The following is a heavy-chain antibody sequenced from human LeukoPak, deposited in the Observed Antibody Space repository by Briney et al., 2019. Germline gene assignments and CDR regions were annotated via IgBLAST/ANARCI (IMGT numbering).Heavy chain of an antibody. CDR2: IRYDGSNK. J-gene: IGHJ6*03. CDR3: AREWFGESVWYYYYMDV. D-gene: IGHD3-10*01. CDR1: GFTSSSYG. V-gene: IGHV3-30*02. Sequence: GGSLRLSCAASGFTSSSYGMHWVRQAPGKGLEWVAFIRYDGSNKYYADSVKGRFTISRDNAKNSLYLQMNSLRAEDTAVYYCAREWFGESVWYYYYMDVWGKGTTVTVSS.